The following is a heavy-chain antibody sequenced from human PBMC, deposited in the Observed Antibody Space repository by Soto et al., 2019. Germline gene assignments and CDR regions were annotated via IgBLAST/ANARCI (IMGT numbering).Heavy chain of an antibody. J-gene: IGHJ4*02. Sequence: PGGSLRLSCAASGFTFRSYGMHWVRQGPGKGLEWVAVIWYDGSNKYYADSVKGRFTISRDNSKNTLYLQMNSLRAEDTAVYYCARDSGSAAAVYYFDYWGQGTLVTVSS. CDR3: ARDSGSAAAVYYFDY. D-gene: IGHD6-13*01. V-gene: IGHV3-33*01. CDR1: GFTFRSYG. CDR2: IWYDGSNK.